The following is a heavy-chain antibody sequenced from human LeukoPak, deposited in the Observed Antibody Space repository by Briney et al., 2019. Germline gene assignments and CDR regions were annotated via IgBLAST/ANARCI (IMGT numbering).Heavy chain of an antibody. CDR1: GASISNEF. CDR2: TSYSGSI. CDR3: ARARRDAYNNDVWSKSPSYCFDY. Sequence: SKTLSLTCTVSGASISNEFWSWIRQPPGEGLEYIGYTSYSGSINYNPSLESRVNISVDTSKNQISLNLKFVTAADTAVYYCARARRDAYNNDVWSKSPSYCFDYWGQGTLVTVSS. D-gene: IGHD5-24*01. V-gene: IGHV4-59*08. J-gene: IGHJ4*02.